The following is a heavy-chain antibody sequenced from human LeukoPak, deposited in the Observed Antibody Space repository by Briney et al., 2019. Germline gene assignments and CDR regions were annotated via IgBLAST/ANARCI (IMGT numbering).Heavy chain of an antibody. CDR2: ISGSGGST. Sequence: PGGSLRLSCVASGFTFSTYWMSWVRQAPGKGLEWVSAISGSGGSTYYADSVKGRFTISRDNSKNTLYLQMNSLRAEDTAVYYCARSMVYAADWGQGTLVTVSS. J-gene: IGHJ4*02. CDR1: GFTFSTYW. V-gene: IGHV3-23*01. CDR3: ARSMVYAAD. D-gene: IGHD2-8*01.